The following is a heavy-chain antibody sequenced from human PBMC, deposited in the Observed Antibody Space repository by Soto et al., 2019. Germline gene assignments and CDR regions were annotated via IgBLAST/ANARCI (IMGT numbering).Heavy chain of an antibody. V-gene: IGHV3-23*01. CDR3: DKARQYCFIVVLVAATPDY. Sequence: EVQLLESGGGLVQPGGSLRLSCAASGFTFSSYAMSWVRQAPGKGLEWVSAISGSGGSTYYADSVKGRSTISRDNSKNPLYLDMNSQRAEDAAADYCDKARQYCFIVVLVAATPDYWGQGTLVTVSS. J-gene: IGHJ4*02. CDR2: ISGSGGST. D-gene: IGHD2-15*01. CDR1: GFTFSSYA.